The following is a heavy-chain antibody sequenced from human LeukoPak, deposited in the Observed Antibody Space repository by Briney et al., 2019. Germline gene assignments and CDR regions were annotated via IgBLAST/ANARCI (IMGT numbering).Heavy chain of an antibody. V-gene: IGHV3-72*01. D-gene: IGHD4/OR15-4a*01. CDR2: TRNKAKSYTT. Sequence: PGGSLRLSCAASGFTFSDHYMDWVRQAPGKGLEWVGRTRNKAKSYTTEYAASVKGRFTISRDDSKNSLYLQMNSLKTEDTAVYYCSRVVGMRLTSNWCYYGMDVWGQGTTVTVS. CDR3: SRVVGMRLTSNWCYYGMDV. J-gene: IGHJ6*02. CDR1: GFTFSDHY.